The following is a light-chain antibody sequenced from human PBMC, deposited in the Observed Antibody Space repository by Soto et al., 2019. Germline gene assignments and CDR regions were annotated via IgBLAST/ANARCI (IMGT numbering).Light chain of an antibody. CDR1: QSVGTY. CDR2: DAS. J-gene: IGKJ3*01. Sequence: EMVLTQSPATLSLSPGERATPSCRASQSVGTYLAWYQQKPGQAPRLLIFDASNRATGIAARFSGSGSGTDFTLTISSLEPEDFAVYYCQQRSSWPPRVTFGPGTKVDIK. V-gene: IGKV3-11*01. CDR3: QQRSSWPPRVT.